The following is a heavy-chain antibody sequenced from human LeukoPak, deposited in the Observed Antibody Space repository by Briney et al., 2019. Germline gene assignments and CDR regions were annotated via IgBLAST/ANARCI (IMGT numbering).Heavy chain of an antibody. CDR3: ARGASSSWYGLDYYYMDV. Sequence: ASVKVSCKASGGTFSSYAISWVRQAPGQGLEWMGGIIPIFGTANYAQKFQGRVTITTDESTSTAYMELSSLRSEDTAVYYCARGASSSWYGLDYYYMDVWGKGTTVTVSS. CDR2: IIPIFGTA. D-gene: IGHD6-13*01. V-gene: IGHV1-69*05. J-gene: IGHJ6*03. CDR1: GGTFSSYA.